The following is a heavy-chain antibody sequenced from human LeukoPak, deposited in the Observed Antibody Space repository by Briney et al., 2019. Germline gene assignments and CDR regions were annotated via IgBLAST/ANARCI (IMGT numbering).Heavy chain of an antibody. J-gene: IGHJ5*02. V-gene: IGHV1-18*01. CDR3: ARDYDILTGYPNWFDP. Sequence: ASVKVSCKASGYTFTSYGISWVRQAPGQGLEWMGWISAYNGNTNYAQKLQGRVTMTTDTSTSTAYMELRSLRSDDTAVYYCARDYDILTGYPNWFDPWGQGTQVTVSS. CDR2: ISAYNGNT. D-gene: IGHD3-9*01. CDR1: GYTFTSYG.